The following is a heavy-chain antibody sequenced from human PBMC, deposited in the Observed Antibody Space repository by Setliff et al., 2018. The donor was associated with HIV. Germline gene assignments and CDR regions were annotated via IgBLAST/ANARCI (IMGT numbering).Heavy chain of an antibody. D-gene: IGHD4-17*01. CDR2: IYYSGST. V-gene: IGHV4-39*01. CDR3: AMTGSNLYGDISGLDY. J-gene: IGHJ4*02. Sequence: ETLSLTCTVSGGSISSSSYYWGWIRQPPGKGLEWIGSIYYSGSTYYNPSLKSRVTISVDTSKNQFSLKLSSVTAADTAVYYCAMTGSNLYGDISGLDYWGQGTLVTVSS. CDR1: GGSISSSSYY.